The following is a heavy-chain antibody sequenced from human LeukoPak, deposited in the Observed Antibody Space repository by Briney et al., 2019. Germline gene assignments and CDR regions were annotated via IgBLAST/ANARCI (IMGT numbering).Heavy chain of an antibody. Sequence: KPGGSLRLSCTVSGFTVSSNSMSWVRQAPGKGLEWVSGISGSGGNSYYADSVKGRFTISRDNSKNTLYLQMHSLRAEDTAIYYCAKERQGGNSYGDEAFYFDYWGQGTLVTVSS. J-gene: IGHJ4*02. CDR2: ISGSGGNS. CDR3: AKERQGGNSYGDEAFYFDY. CDR1: GFTVSSNS. D-gene: IGHD4-23*01. V-gene: IGHV3-23*01.